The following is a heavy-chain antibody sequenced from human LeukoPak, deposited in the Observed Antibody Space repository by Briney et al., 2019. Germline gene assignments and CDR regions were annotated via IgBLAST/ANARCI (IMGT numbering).Heavy chain of an antibody. J-gene: IGHJ4*02. V-gene: IGHV3-30*18. CDR3: AKTPYYDILTGYLDY. CDR1: GFTFSSYG. D-gene: IGHD3-9*01. CDR2: ISYDGSNK. Sequence: GGSLRLSCAASGFTFSSYGMHWVRQAPGKGLEWVAVISYDGSNKYYADSVKGRFTISRDNSKSTLYLQMNSLRAEDTAVYYCAKTPYYDILTGYLDYWGQGTLVTVSS.